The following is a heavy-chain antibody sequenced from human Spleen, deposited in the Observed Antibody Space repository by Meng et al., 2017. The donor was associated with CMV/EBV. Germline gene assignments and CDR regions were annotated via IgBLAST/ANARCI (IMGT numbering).Heavy chain of an antibody. Sequence: SCAISGDSVSSNSAAWNWIRQSPSRGLEWLGRTYYRSKWYNDYAVSVKSRITINPDTSKNQFSLQLNSVTPEDTAVYYCARDAGYSRSWLFDYWGQGTLVTVSS. V-gene: IGHV6-1*01. CDR1: GDSVSSNSAA. J-gene: IGHJ4*02. D-gene: IGHD6-13*01. CDR2: TYYRSKWYN. CDR3: ARDAGYSRSWLFDY.